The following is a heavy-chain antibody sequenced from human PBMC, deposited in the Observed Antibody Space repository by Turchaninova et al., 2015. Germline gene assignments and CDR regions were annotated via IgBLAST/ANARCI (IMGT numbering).Heavy chain of an antibody. J-gene: IGHJ4*02. D-gene: IGHD2-2*02. Sequence: QVQLVESGGGLVKPGGSLRLSCAASGFTFSDFYMSWVRQAPGKGLEWVSDMSSTNSKKDENFVKGRFTIPRDNAKNPLFLQMNSLRAEDTAIYYCARGGGACGSTNCYTIDSWGQGALVTVSS. CDR2: MSSTNSK. CDR1: GFTFSDFY. CDR3: ARGGGACGSTNCYTIDS. V-gene: IGHV3-11*06.